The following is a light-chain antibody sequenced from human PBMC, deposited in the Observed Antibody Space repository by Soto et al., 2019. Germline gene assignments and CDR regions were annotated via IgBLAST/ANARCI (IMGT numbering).Light chain of an antibody. Sequence: QSALTQPRSVSGSPGQSVTISCTRTSSDVGGYNYVSWYQQHPGKAPKLMIYDVTKRPSGVPDRFSGSKSGNTASLTISGLQAEDEADYYCCSYAGSPYVFGTETKVTVL. CDR1: SSDVGGYNY. CDR2: DVT. J-gene: IGLJ1*01. CDR3: CSYAGSPYV. V-gene: IGLV2-11*01.